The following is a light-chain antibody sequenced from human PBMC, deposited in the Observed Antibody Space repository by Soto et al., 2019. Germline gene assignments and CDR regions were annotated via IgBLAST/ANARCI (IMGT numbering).Light chain of an antibody. CDR3: QSYDSSLSGYV. V-gene: IGLV1-40*01. CDR2: GNS. CDR1: SSNIGAGYD. J-gene: IGLJ1*01. Sequence: QAVVTQPPSVSGAPGQRVTISCTGSSSNIGAGYDVHWYQQLPGTAPTLLISGNSNRPSGVPDRLSGSKSGTSASLAITGLRAEDEADYFCQSYDSSLSGYVFGTGTKLTVL.